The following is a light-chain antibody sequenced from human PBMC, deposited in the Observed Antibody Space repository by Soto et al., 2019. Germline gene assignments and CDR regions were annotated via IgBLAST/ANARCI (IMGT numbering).Light chain of an antibody. CDR3: QQYGSSIT. CDR1: QSVSNTY. J-gene: IGKJ5*01. CDR2: GAS. Sequence: EIVLTQSPGTLSLSPGATATLSCRASQSVSNTYLAWYQQKPGQAPRLLIYGASSRATGFPDRFSGSGSGTDFTLTISRLEPEDFAVYYCQQYGSSITLGQGTRLEIK. V-gene: IGKV3-20*01.